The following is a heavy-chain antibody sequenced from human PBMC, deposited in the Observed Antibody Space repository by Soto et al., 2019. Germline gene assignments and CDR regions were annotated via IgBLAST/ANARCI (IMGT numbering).Heavy chain of an antibody. Sequence: LRLSCAASGFIFTKYAMNWVRQAPGKELEWVSGISGSGGTTYYADSVKGRFTISRDNSKNTVYLQMNSLRAGDTAVYYCAREYCSSANCYTRAGYYYGIDVWGQGTTVTVSS. D-gene: IGHD2-15*01. CDR1: GFIFTKYA. CDR2: ISGSGGTT. CDR3: AREYCSSANCYTRAGYYYGIDV. J-gene: IGHJ6*02. V-gene: IGHV3-23*01.